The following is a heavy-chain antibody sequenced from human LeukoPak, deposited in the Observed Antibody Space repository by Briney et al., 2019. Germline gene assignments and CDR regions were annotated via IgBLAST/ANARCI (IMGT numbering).Heavy chain of an antibody. J-gene: IGHJ4*02. D-gene: IGHD1-26*01. CDR1: GFTFSSYS. CDR3: AKKQWELLDY. CDR2: ISSSSTI. Sequence: GGSLRLSCAASGFTFSSYSMNWVRQAPGKGLEWVSYISSSSTIYYADSVKGRFTISRDNSKNTLYLQMNSLRTEDTAVYYCAKKQWELLDYWGQGTLVTVSS. V-gene: IGHV3-48*01.